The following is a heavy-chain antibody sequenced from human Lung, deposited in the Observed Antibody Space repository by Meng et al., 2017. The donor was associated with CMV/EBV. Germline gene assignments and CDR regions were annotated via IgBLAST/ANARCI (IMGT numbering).Heavy chain of an antibody. D-gene: IGHD3-22*01. V-gene: IGHV3-30*04. CDR1: GYSFGNYA. CDR3: ARVYYDSTNYYFSFGY. CDR2: ISYDGDKK. J-gene: IGHJ4*02. Sequence: GGSLRPXXVGPGYSFGNYAMHWVRQAPGKGLEWVAVISYDGDKKFYTDSVKGRFTISRDNSKNTLILQMNSLRTEDTAVYYCARVYYDSTNYYFSFGYWGQGTXVTVSS.